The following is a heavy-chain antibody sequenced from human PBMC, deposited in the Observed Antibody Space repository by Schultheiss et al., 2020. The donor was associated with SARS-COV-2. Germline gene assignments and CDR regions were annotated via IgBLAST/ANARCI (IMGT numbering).Heavy chain of an antibody. CDR2: ISSSSTI. CDR1: GFTVSSNY. CDR3: ARDKLYSYGYFDY. V-gene: IGHV3-69-1*01. D-gene: IGHD5-18*01. Sequence: GGSLRLSCAASGFTVSSNYMSWVRQAPGKGLEWVSYISSSSTIYYADSVKGRFTISRDNAKNSLYLQMNSLRAEDTAVYYCARDKLYSYGYFDYWGQGTLVTVSS. J-gene: IGHJ4*02.